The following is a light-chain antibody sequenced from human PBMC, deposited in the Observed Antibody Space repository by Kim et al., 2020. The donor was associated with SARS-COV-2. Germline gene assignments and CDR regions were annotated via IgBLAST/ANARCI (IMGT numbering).Light chain of an antibody. V-gene: IGKV3-15*01. CDR2: GES. CDR3: PQYSGWPQ. Sequence: PGEGATISCRASQSVSTMLAWYQHKPGQAPRLLISGESTTATGNPVRFSGSGSGTEFSISISSLQYEDFAVYYCPQYSGWPQFVQANKLEI. CDR1: QSVSTM. J-gene: IGKJ2*01.